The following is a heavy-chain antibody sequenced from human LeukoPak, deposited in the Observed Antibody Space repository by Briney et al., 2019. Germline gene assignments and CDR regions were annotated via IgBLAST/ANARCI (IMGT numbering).Heavy chain of an antibody. CDR3: ARGQQQLADYYYYMDV. CDR2: INHGVST. V-gene: IGHV4-34*01. D-gene: IGHD6-13*01. J-gene: IGHJ6*03. Sequence: PSETLSLTCAVYGVSFSGYFWSWIRHPPGKGLEWIGEINHGVSTNYNPSLKSRVTISVGTPKNQFSLRLSSVTAADTAVYYCARGQQQLADYYYYMDVWGKGTTVTVSS. CDR1: GVSFSGYF.